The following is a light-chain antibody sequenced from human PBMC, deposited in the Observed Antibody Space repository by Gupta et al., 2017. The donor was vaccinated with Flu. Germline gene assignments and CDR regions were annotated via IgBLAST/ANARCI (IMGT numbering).Light chain of an antibody. CDR2: KAS. Sequence: QMTQSPSTLSASVGDRVTITCRASQSISSWLAWYQQKPGKAPKLLIYKASSLESGVPSRFSGSGSGTEFTLTISSLQPDDFATYYCQQYNSYPYTFGQGTKLEIK. CDR1: QSISSW. J-gene: IGKJ2*01. CDR3: QQYNSYPYT. V-gene: IGKV1-5*03.